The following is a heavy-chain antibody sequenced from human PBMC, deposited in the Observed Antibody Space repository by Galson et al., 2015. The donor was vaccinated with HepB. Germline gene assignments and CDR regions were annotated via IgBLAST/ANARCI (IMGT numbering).Heavy chain of an antibody. CDR1: GFTFSGSA. V-gene: IGHV3-73*01. J-gene: IGHJ4*02. CDR2: IRRRGNNYSS. CDR3: PRLGDFPGYSSR. Sequence: SLRLSCAASGFTFSGSAIHWVRQASGKGLEWVGRIRRRGNNYSSAYVPSRKGRFTIARDESKNMAYLHMKSLKTEDTAVYSCPRLGDFPGYSSRWGQGTLVTVSS. D-gene: IGHD6-13*01.